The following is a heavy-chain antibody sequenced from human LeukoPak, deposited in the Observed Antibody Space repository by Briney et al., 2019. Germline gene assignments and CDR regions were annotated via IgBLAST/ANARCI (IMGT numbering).Heavy chain of an antibody. CDR1: GYTFTSYY. V-gene: IGHV1-46*01. CDR2: INPSGGST. CDR3: ARTLPAAGRSYYYGMDV. Sequence: VSVKVSCKASGYTFTSYYMHWVRQAPGQGLEWMGIINPSGGSTSYAQKFQGRVTMTRDTSTSTVYMELSSLRSEDTAVYYCARTLPAAGRSYYYGMDVWGQGTTVTVSS. J-gene: IGHJ6*02. D-gene: IGHD2-2*01.